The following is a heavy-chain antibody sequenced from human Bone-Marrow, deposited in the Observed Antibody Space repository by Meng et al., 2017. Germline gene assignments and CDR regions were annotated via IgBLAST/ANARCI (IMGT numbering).Heavy chain of an antibody. V-gene: IGHV1-2*06. CDR3: ARDEDISAAGKLFGDY. Sequence: QVVVVRSGRGVERPGPPVKVPCNALGFPFPDYVLHWVRRAPGPGLEWMGRINPKSGDTHYAQRFQGRVTMTGDTSISTAYMELSGLRSDDTAMYYCARDEDISAAGKLFGDYWGQGTLVTVSS. CDR2: INPKSGDT. CDR1: GFPFPDYV. J-gene: IGHJ4*02. D-gene: IGHD6-13*01.